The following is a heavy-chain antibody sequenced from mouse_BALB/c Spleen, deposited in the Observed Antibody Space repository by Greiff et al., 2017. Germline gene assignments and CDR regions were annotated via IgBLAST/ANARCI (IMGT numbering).Heavy chain of an antibody. CDR1: GFSLTGYG. V-gene: IGHV2-6-7*01. CDR3: ARDGANYVGSLDY. J-gene: IGHJ2*01. Sequence: VQLQQSGPGLVAPSQSLSITCTVSGFSLTGYGVNWVRQPPGKGLEWLGMIWGDGSTDYNSALKSRLSISKDNSKSQVFLKMNSLQTDDTARYYCARDGANYVGSLDYWGQGTTLTVSS. D-gene: IGHD1-1*02. CDR2: IWGDGST.